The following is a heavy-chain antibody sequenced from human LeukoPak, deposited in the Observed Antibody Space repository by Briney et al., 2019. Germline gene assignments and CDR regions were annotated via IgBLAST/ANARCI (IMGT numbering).Heavy chain of an antibody. CDR3: AKDITGLVIYGSGSEVGFGY. V-gene: IGHV3-30*18. D-gene: IGHD3-10*01. Sequence: GGSLRLSCATSGFTFSTYGMHWVRQAPGRGLEWVAVISYDGSDKYYADSVKGRFTVSRDNSKNTLYLQMNSLRAEDTAVYYCAKDITGLVIYGSGSEVGFGYWGQGTLVTVSS. CDR2: ISYDGSDK. CDR1: GFTFSTYG. J-gene: IGHJ4*02.